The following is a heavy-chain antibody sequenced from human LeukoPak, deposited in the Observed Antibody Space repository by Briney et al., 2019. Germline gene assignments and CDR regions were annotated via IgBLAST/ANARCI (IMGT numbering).Heavy chain of an antibody. D-gene: IGHD3-10*01. V-gene: IGHV3-21*01. Sequence: GGSLRLSCAASGFTFSNYSMNWVRQAPGKGLEWVSSISSSSSYIYYADSVKGRFTISRDNAKNSLYLQMNSLRAEDTAVYYCARDMGYGSGSYYYYYGMDVWGQGTTVTVSS. CDR2: ISSSSSYI. CDR1: GFTFSNYS. J-gene: IGHJ6*02. CDR3: ARDMGYGSGSYYYYYGMDV.